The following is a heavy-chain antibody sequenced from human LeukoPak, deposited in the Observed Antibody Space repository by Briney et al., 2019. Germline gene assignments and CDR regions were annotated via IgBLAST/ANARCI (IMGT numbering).Heavy chain of an antibody. CDR2: INPNSGGT. Sequence: ASVKVSCKASGYTFTSYGISWVRQAPGQGLEWMGWINPNSGGTNYAQKFQGRVTMTRDTSISTAYMDLSRLRSDDTAVYFCARGGLPDERYTYGYDFDYWGQGTLVTVSS. V-gene: IGHV1-2*02. CDR1: GYTFTSYG. CDR3: ARGGLPDERYTYGYDFDY. J-gene: IGHJ4*02. D-gene: IGHD5-18*01.